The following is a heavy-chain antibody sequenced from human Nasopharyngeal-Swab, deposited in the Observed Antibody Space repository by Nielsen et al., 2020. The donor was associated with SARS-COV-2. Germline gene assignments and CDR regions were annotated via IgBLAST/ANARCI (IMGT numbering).Heavy chain of an antibody. J-gene: IGHJ6*02. CDR2: IKQDGSEK. CDR3: ARDKGIDFWSGLGVSGMDV. Sequence: GGSLRLSCAASGFTFSSYWMSWVRQAPGKGLEWVANIKQDGSEKYYVDSVKGRFTISRDNAKNSLYLQMNSPRAEDTAVYYCARDKGIDFWSGLGVSGMDVWGQGTTVTVSS. CDR1: GFTFSSYW. D-gene: IGHD3-3*01. V-gene: IGHV3-7*03.